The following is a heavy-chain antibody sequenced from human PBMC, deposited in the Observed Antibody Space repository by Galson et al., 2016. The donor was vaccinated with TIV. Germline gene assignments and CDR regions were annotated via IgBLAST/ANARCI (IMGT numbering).Heavy chain of an antibody. J-gene: IGHJ6*02. CDR1: GYTFTSFW. CDR3: GRDAPVSQYDSSGYLPSSYNYYAMDV. Sequence: QSGAEVKKPGESLKISCKCSGYTFTSFWIGWVRQLPGRGLEWMAIIYPRDSQTRYSPSFQGQVTMSADKSISTAYLQWSSLKASDTAIYYCGRDAPVSQYDSSGYLPSSYNYYAMDVWGQGTTVTVSS. D-gene: IGHD3-22*01. V-gene: IGHV5-51*01. CDR2: IYPRDSQT.